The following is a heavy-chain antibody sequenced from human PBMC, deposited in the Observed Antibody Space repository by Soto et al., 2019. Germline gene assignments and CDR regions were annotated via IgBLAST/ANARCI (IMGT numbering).Heavy chain of an antibody. CDR3: ARLAGGNSAYYFDY. Sequence: GSSMKISSTSSGYSFTSYLIGWVRPIPGKGLEWMGIIYPGDSDTRYSPSFQVQVTISADKSISTAYLQWSSLKASDTAMYYCARLAGGNSAYYFDYWGQGTMVTVSS. J-gene: IGHJ4*02. V-gene: IGHV5-51*01. D-gene: IGHD2-21*02. CDR2: IYPGDSDT. CDR1: GYSFTSYL.